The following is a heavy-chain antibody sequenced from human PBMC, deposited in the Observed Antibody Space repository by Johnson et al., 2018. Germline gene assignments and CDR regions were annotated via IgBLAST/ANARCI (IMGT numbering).Heavy chain of an antibody. CDR1: GFNFDEYA. D-gene: IGHD6-19*01. J-gene: IGHJ3*02. V-gene: IGHV3-9*01. CDR3: ARSKTRYSSGWSIRFDI. CDR2: IRWNSGRI. Sequence: VQLGQSGGGLVQPGRSLGLSCPASGFNFDEYAMHSVRQVSVKGLEWVSGIRWNSGRIGYADSVKGRFTISRDNAEDCLYLQMNSLRAEDTAVYYCARSKTRYSSGWSIRFDIWGQGTMVTVSS.